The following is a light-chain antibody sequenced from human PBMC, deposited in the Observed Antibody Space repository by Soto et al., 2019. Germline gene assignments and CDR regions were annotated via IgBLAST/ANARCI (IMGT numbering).Light chain of an antibody. Sequence: DIQMTQSPSTLSGSVGDRVTITCRASQTISSWLAWYQQKPGKAPKLLIYKASTREFGVPDRFSGSGSGTDFTLTISSLQAEDVAVYYCQQYYSTPRTFGHGTKVDIK. CDR1: QTISSW. CDR3: QQYYSTPRT. CDR2: KAS. J-gene: IGKJ1*01. V-gene: IGKV1-5*03.